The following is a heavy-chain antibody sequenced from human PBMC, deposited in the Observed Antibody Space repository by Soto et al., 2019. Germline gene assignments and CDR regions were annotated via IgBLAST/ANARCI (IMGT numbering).Heavy chain of an antibody. CDR3: ARDLAQSYYDFWSGYLRGPFDY. V-gene: IGHV3-21*01. CDR2: ISGSSSCT. D-gene: IGHD3-3*01. Sequence: GGSLRLSCAASGFTFSSYAMSWVRQAPGKGLEWVSAISGSSSCTYYADSVKGRFTISRDNAKNSLYLQMNSLRAEDTAVYYCARDLAQSYYDFWSGYLRGPFDYWGQGTLVTVSS. CDR1: GFTFSSYA. J-gene: IGHJ4*02.